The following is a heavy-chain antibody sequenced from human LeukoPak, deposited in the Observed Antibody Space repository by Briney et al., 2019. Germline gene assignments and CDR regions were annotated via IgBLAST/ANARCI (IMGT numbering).Heavy chain of an antibody. Sequence: SETLSLTCTVSGGSISSYYWSWIRQPAGKGLEWIGRIYTSGSTNYNPSLKIRVTMSVDTSKNQFSLKLSSVTAADTAVYYCARVRSGWSPENYYYYGMDVWGQGTTVTVSS. D-gene: IGHD6-19*01. CDR1: GGSISSYY. CDR3: ARVRSGWSPENYYYYGMDV. J-gene: IGHJ6*02. V-gene: IGHV4-4*07. CDR2: IYTSGST.